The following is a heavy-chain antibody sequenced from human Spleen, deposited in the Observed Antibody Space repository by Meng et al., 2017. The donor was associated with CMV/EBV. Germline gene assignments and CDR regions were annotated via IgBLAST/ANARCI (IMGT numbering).Heavy chain of an antibody. CDR3: AREPEGINWFDP. V-gene: IGHV4-30-4*01. J-gene: IGHJ5*02. Sequence: QLQLQESGPGLVKPSETLSLTCTVSGGSISSGDYYWSWIRQPPGKGLEWIGYIYNSGSTYYNPSLKSRVTISVDTSKNQFSLKLSSVTAADTAVYYCAREPEGINWFDPWGQGTLVTVSS. CDR2: IYNSGST. CDR1: GGSISSGDYY. D-gene: IGHD6-13*01.